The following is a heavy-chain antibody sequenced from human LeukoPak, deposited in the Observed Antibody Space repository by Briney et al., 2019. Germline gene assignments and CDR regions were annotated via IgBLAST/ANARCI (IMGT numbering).Heavy chain of an antibody. D-gene: IGHD6-19*01. CDR3: ARDGIAVAGPIDY. CDR1: GYTFTSYY. V-gene: IGHV1-46*01. J-gene: IGHJ4*02. Sequence: ASGKLSCTAAGYTFTSYYMHWVRQAPGQGLGWMGVINPSGGSTSYAQKFQGRVTMTRDMSTSTVYMELSSLRSEDTAVYYCARDGIAVAGPIDYWGQGTLVTVSS. CDR2: INPSGGST.